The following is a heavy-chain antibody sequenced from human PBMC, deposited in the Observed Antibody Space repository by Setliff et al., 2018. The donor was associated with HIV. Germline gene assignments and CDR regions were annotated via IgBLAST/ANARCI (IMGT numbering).Heavy chain of an antibody. CDR3: ARPHSGRGGGAYFDP. CDR1: GDSITSGHFY. J-gene: IGHJ5*02. CDR2: ILDGRVT. D-gene: IGHD6-19*01. V-gene: IGHV4-39*01. Sequence: KPSETLSLTCTVSGDSITSGHFYWGWIRQAPGKGLEWIGNILDGRVTFFNPSLRGRVTISVDASKNQVSLNLRSVTAADSAVYHCARPHSGRGGGAYFDPWGQGILVTVS.